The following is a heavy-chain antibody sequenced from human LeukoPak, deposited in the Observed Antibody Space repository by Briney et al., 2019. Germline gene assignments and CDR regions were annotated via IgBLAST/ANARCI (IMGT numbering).Heavy chain of an antibody. CDR3: ARTYYDSRGYYYFDY. D-gene: IGHD3-22*01. CDR2: INPNSGGT. J-gene: IGHJ4*02. CDR1: GYTFTVYY. Sequence: GAPVKVSCKSSGYTFTVYYIHSVRQAPGQGLEWMGWINPNSGGTNYARKFQGRVTMTRDTSITTAYMELTRLVSDETAIYYCARTYYDSRGYYYFDYWGQGTLVTV. V-gene: IGHV1-2*02.